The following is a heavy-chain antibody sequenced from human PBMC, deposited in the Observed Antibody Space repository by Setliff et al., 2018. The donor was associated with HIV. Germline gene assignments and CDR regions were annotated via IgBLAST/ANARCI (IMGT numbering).Heavy chain of an antibody. CDR1: GFSLSQYW. D-gene: IGHD3-22*01. CDR2: IKQDGSEK. Sequence: LSLSCSASGFSLSQYWMSWVRQTPEKGLEWLANIKQDGSEKSYVDSVKGRFTISRDNAKNSLYLQMNSLRAEDTAVYYCARDLSLFYYYDSSGGDYWGQGTLVTVSS. V-gene: IGHV3-7*01. CDR3: ARDLSLFYYYDSSGGDY. J-gene: IGHJ4*02.